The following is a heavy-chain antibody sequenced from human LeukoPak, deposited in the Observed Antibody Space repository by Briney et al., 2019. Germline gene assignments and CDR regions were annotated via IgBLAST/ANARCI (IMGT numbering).Heavy chain of an antibody. J-gene: IGHJ3*02. Sequence: GGSLRLSCAASGFTFSTYGMHWVRQAPGKGLEWVAVIWSDGNNRFYADSVKGRFTFSRDNSKNTLYLQMNSLRAEDTAVYYCAKDRERYSYAPHAFDIWGQGTMVTVSS. CDR3: AKDRERYSYAPHAFDI. CDR1: GFTFSTYG. V-gene: IGHV3-33*06. D-gene: IGHD5-18*01. CDR2: IWSDGNNR.